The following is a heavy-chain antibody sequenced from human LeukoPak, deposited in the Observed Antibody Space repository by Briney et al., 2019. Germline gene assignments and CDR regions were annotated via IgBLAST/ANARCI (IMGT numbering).Heavy chain of an antibody. CDR3: ARDYYDSRGFDL. V-gene: IGHV3-66*01. D-gene: IGHD3-22*01. J-gene: IGHJ2*01. Sequence: GGSLSLSCAASGLTVSSYYMSWVRQAPGEGLEWVSIIYSGGSGGSIYYADSVKGRFTISRDNSKNTLYLQMNSLRAEDTAVYYCARDYYDSRGFDLWGRGTLVSVSS. CDR1: GLTVSSYY. CDR2: IYSGGSGGSI.